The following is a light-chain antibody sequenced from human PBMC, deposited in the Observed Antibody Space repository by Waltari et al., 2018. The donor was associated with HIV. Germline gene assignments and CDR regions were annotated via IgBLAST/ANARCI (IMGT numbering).Light chain of an antibody. CDR2: FDS. V-gene: IGLV3-21*04. Sequence: SYVLTQPPSVSVAPGETARITCGGSDVGTKSVHWYQQKPGQAPMLVIFFDSDRSSGIPDRFSGSDAGNTATLTISGVEAGDEADYDCQVWDSNSDHYVFGTGTRVTVL. J-gene: IGLJ1*01. CDR3: QVWDSNSDHYV. CDR1: DVGTKS.